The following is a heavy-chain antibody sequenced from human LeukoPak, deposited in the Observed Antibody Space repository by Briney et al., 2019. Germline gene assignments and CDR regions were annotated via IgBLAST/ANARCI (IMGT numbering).Heavy chain of an antibody. CDR2: TSSSSSYI. V-gene: IGHV3-21*01. CDR3: AREGFGELSVDV. Sequence: PGGSLRLSCAASGFTFSSYSMNWVRQAPGKGLEWVSSTSSSSSYIYYADSVKGRFTISRDNAKNSLYLQMNSLRAEDTAVYYCAREGFGELSVDVWGQGTTVTVSS. D-gene: IGHD3-10*01. J-gene: IGHJ6*02. CDR1: GFTFSSYS.